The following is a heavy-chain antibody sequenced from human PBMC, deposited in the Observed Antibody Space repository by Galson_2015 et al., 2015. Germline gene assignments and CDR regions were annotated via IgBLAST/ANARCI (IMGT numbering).Heavy chain of an antibody. V-gene: IGHV3-30*03. J-gene: IGHJ6*02. CDR3: ARGYCSGGSCYLHYYGMDV. CDR1: GFTFSSYG. Sequence: SLRLSCAASGFTFSSYGMHWVRQAPGKGLEWVAVISYDGSNKYYADSVKGRFTISRDNSKNTLYLQMNSLRAEDTAVYYCARGYCSGGSCYLHYYGMDVWGQGTTVTVSS. D-gene: IGHD2-15*01. CDR2: ISYDGSNK.